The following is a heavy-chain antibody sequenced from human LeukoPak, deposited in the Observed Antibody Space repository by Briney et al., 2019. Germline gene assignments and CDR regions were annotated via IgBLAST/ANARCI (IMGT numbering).Heavy chain of an antibody. CDR2: IYYSGST. Sequence: KSSETLSLTCTVSGGSISSYYWSWIRQPPGKGLEWIGYIYYSGSTNYNPSLKSRVTISVDTSKNQLSLKLSSVTAADTAVYYCARETLLWFGELYYYYGMDVWGQGTTVTVSS. J-gene: IGHJ6*02. D-gene: IGHD3-10*01. CDR1: GGSISSYY. CDR3: ARETLLWFGELYYYYGMDV. V-gene: IGHV4-59*01.